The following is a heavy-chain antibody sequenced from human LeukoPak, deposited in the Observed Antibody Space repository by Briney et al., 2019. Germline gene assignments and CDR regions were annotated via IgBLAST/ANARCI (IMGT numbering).Heavy chain of an antibody. V-gene: IGHV4-39*01. CDR3: ARRKESYFDY. CDR1: GGSISSSSYY. CDR2: IYYSGST. Sequence: SETLSLTCTVFGGSISSSSYYWGWIRQPPGKGLEWIGSIYYSGSTYYNPSLKSRVTISVDTSKNQFSLKLSSVTAADTAVYYCARRKESYFDYWGQGTLVTVSS. J-gene: IGHJ4*02.